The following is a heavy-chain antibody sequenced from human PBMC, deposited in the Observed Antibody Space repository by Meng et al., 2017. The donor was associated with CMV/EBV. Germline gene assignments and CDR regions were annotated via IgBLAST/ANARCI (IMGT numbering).Heavy chain of an antibody. CDR1: GFTFSSYW. D-gene: IGHD3-3*01. CDR3: ARGLEWLLLGIFDY. Sequence: GESLKISCAASGFTFSSYWMSWVRQAPGKGLEWVASIKQDGSEKYYVDSVKGRFTISRDNAKNSLYLQMNSLRAEDTAVYYCARGLEWLLLGIFDYWGQGTLVTVSS. CDR2: IKQDGSEK. V-gene: IGHV3-7*04. J-gene: IGHJ4*02.